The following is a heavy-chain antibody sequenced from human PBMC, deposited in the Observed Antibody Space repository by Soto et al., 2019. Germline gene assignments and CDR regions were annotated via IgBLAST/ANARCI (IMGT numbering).Heavy chain of an antibody. V-gene: IGHV3-30*18. CDR1: GFTFSSYG. CDR2: ISYDGSNK. Sequence: QVQLVESGGGVVQPGRSLRLSCAASGFTFSSYGMHWVRQAPGKGLEWVAVISYDGSNKYYADSVKGRFTISRDNSKNTLYLQMNSLRAEDTAVYYCAKSGTVDTAMVKYFDSWGQGTLVTVSS. CDR3: AKSGTVDTAMVKYFDS. D-gene: IGHD5-18*01. J-gene: IGHJ4*02.